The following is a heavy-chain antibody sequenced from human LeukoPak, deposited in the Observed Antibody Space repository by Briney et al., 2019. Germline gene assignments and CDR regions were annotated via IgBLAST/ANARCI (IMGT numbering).Heavy chain of an antibody. D-gene: IGHD5-24*01. CDR2: ISSSGSSI. V-gene: IGHV3-11*01. CDR3: ARDGRWLLKWTLDY. CDR1: GFTFSDFY. Sequence: GDSLRLSCAASGFTFSDFYMTWIRQAPGKGLEWVSCISSSGSSIYYADSVRGRFTISRDNARNSLYLQMNNLRAEDTAIYYCARDGRWLLKWTLDYWGQGSLVTVSS. J-gene: IGHJ4*02.